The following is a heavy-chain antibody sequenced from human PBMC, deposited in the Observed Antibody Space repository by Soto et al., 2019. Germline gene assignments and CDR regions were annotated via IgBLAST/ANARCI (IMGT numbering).Heavy chain of an antibody. Sequence: SETLSLTCTVSGGSISSGGYYWSWIRQHPGKSLERIGYIYNSGSTYYNTSLKSRVTISVDTSKNQFSLKLSSVTAAYTAVYYCARTDKDGYNFDYWGQGTLVTVSS. J-gene: IGHJ4*02. CDR3: ARTDKDGYNFDY. V-gene: IGHV4-31*03. CDR2: IYNSGST. D-gene: IGHD5-12*01. CDR1: GGSISSGGYY.